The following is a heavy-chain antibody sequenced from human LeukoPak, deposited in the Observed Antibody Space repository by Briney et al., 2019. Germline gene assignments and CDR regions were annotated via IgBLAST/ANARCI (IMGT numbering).Heavy chain of an antibody. D-gene: IGHD2/OR15-2a*01. CDR3: ISFYETY. CDR1: GNYW. V-gene: IGHV3-74*01. CDR2: INSDGSWT. Sequence: GGSLRLSCAASGNYWMHWVRQVPGKGLVWVSHINSDGSWTSYADSVKGRFTISKDNAKNTVYLQMNSLRAEDTAVYYCISFYETYWGRGTLVTVSS. J-gene: IGHJ4*02.